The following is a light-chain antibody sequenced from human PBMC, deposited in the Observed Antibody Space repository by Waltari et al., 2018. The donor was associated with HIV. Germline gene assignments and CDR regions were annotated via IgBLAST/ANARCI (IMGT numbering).Light chain of an antibody. CDR2: DNH. CDR3: GTWDTSLNAGV. Sequence: HSVLTQPPAVSAAPGQKVTISCPGTTSNIGNTFVCWYQKLPGTAPKLLIFDNHKRPSGVSDRFSASKSATSATLDITGLHTGDEAEYYCGTWDTSLNAGVFGGGTKVSVL. V-gene: IGLV1-51*01. CDR1: TSNIGNTF. J-gene: IGLJ2*01.